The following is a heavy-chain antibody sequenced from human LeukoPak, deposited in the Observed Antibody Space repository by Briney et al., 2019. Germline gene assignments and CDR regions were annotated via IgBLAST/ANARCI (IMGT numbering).Heavy chain of an antibody. CDR3: AKGDRNYDFWSGYPDY. CDR1: GFTFSSHA. Sequence: GGSLRLSCAASGFTFSSHAMSWVRQAPGKGLEWVSLISSSGVSTYYADSVKGRFTISRDNSKNTLYLQMNSLRAEDTAVYYCAKGDRNYDFWSGYPDYWGQGTLVTVSS. CDR2: ISSSGVST. J-gene: IGHJ4*02. D-gene: IGHD3-3*01. V-gene: IGHV3-23*01.